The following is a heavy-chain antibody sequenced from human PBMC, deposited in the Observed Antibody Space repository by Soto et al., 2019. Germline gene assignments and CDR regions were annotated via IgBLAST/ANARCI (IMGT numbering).Heavy chain of an antibody. J-gene: IGHJ3*02. CDR1: GGTFSSYA. CDR2: IIPIFGTA. V-gene: IGHV1-69*06. CDR3: ARVHYGNIVVVVAATRNDAXXI. D-gene: IGHD2-15*01. Sequence: SVKVSCKASGGTFSSYAISWVRQARGQGLEWMGGIIPIFGTANYAQKFQGRVTITADKSTSTAYMELSSLRSEDTAVYYCARVHYGNIVVVVAATRNDAXXIWGQGXXVTVS.